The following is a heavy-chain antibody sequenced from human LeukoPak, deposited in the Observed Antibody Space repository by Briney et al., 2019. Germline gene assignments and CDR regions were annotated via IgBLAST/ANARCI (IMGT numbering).Heavy chain of an antibody. J-gene: IGHJ3*02. CDR2: IWYGGSNK. CDR3: ATAFLGYCSSTSCLDAFDI. CDR1: GFTFSSYG. V-gene: IGHV3-33*08. Sequence: GGSLRLSCAASGFTFSSYGMHWVRQAPGKGLEWVAVIWYGGSNKYYADSVKGRFTISRDNSKNTLYLQMNSLRAEDTAVYYCATAFLGYCSSTSCLDAFDIWGQGTMVTVSS. D-gene: IGHD2-2*01.